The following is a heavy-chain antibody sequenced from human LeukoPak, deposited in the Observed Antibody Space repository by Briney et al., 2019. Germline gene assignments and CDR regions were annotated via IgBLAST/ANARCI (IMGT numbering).Heavy chain of an antibody. Sequence: PGGSLRLSCAASGFTFSSFAMSWVRQAPGKGLEWVSAISTSGGSTYYADSVKGRFTISRDNSKNTLYLQMNSLRADDTAVYYCAKDRVRYCSGGSCYSFDYWGQGTLVTVSS. J-gene: IGHJ4*02. V-gene: IGHV3-23*01. CDR3: AKDRVRYCSGGSCYSFDY. CDR2: ISTSGGST. CDR1: GFTFSSFA. D-gene: IGHD2-15*01.